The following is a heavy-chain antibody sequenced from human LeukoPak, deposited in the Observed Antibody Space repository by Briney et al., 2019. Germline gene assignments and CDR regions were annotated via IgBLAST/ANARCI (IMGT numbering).Heavy chain of an antibody. CDR2: ISYDGSNK. Sequence: GGSLRLSCAASGFTFSSYGMHWVRQAPGKGLEWVAVISYDGSNKYYADSVKGRFTISRDNSKNTLYLQMNSLRAEDTAVYYCARDVSAHRGYFDYWGQGTLVTVSS. V-gene: IGHV3-30*03. CDR3: ARDVSAHRGYFDY. D-gene: IGHD3-10*01. CDR1: GFTFSSYG. J-gene: IGHJ4*02.